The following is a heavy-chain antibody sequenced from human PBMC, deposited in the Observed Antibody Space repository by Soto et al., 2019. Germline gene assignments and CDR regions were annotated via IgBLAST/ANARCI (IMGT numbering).Heavy chain of an antibody. CDR3: ARVVGYCSSTSCYLDTAQRYFDY. Sequence: PGGSLRLSCAASGFTFSTYAMNWVRQAPGKGLEWVSTISVSGDYTYYADSVKGRFTISRDNAKNSLYLQMNSLRAEDTAVYYCARVVGYCSSTSCYLDTAQRYFDYWGQGTLVTVSS. V-gene: IGHV3-21*04. D-gene: IGHD2-2*01. CDR1: GFTFSTYA. J-gene: IGHJ4*02. CDR2: ISVSGDYT.